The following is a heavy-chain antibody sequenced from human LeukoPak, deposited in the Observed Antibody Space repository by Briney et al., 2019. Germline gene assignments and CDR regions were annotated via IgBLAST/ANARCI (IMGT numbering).Heavy chain of an antibody. V-gene: IGHV3-23*01. J-gene: IGHJ3*02. Sequence: PGGSLRLSCAASGFTFSSYAMSWVRQAPGKGLEWVSTISGRSGSTDYTDSVKGRFTISRDNSKNTLYLQMNSLRAEDTAVYCCAKDPVNWGQDSGAFDIWGQGTMVTVSS. CDR1: GFTFSSYA. CDR2: ISGRSGST. CDR3: AKDPVNWGQDSGAFDI. D-gene: IGHD3-16*01.